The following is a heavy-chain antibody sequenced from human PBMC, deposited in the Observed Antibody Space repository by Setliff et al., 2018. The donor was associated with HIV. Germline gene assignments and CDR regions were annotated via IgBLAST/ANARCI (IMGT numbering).Heavy chain of an antibody. CDR2: IWDDGSNK. D-gene: IGHD3-10*01. CDR3: ARDRVELFWDGELNYMDV. J-gene: IGHJ6*03. V-gene: IGHV3-33*01. Sequence: GESLKISCATSGFGFSRYAMHWVRQAPGKGLEWVAVIWDDGSNKYYADSVKGRFTIFRDNSKNTLYLQMNCLRAEDTAVYYCARDRVELFWDGELNYMDVWGKVTTVTVS. CDR1: GFGFSRYA.